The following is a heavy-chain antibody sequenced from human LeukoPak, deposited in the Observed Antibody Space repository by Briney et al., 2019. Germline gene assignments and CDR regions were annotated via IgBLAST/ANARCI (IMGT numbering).Heavy chain of an antibody. V-gene: IGHV4-34*01. D-gene: IGHD4-23*01. Sequence: PSETLSLTCAVYGGSFSGYYWSWIRQPPGKGLEWIGEINHSGSTNYNPSLKSRVTISVDTSKNQFSLKLSSVTAADTAVYYCARGLTPNYDHWGQGTLVTVSS. J-gene: IGHJ4*02. CDR3: ARGLTPNYDH. CDR2: INHSGST. CDR1: GGSFSGYY.